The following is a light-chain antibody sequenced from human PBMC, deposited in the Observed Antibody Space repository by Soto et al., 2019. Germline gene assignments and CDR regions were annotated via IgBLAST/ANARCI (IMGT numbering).Light chain of an antibody. V-gene: IGKV3-20*01. CDR2: VAS. CDR3: QQYGTSPRT. J-gene: IGKJ1*01. CDR1: QTVTSNY. Sequence: EIVVTQSPGTLSLSPGERATLSCRASQTVTSNYLAWYQQKPGQAPRNLIYVASRRATGIPDRFSGSGSGTDFTLTISRLEPEDFALYYFQQYGTSPRTFGQGTKVEIK.